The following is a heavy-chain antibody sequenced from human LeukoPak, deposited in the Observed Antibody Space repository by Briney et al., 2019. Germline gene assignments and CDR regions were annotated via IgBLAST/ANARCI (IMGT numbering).Heavy chain of an antibody. CDR3: ARAEGMAAILGSFDY. CDR2: VSSSSSDT. CDR1: GFTVSSNY. V-gene: IGHV3-11*06. Sequence: PGGSLRLSCAASGFTVSSNYMSWIRQAPGKGLEWVSYVSSSSSDTKNADSVKGRFTISRDNAKNSLYLQMNSLRAEDTAVYYCARAEGMAAILGSFDYWGQGTLVTVSS. D-gene: IGHD5-24*01. J-gene: IGHJ4*02.